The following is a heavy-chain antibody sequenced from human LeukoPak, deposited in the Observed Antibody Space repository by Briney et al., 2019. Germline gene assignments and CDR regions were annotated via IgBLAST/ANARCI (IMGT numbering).Heavy chain of an antibody. Sequence: GGSLRLSCAASGFTFRKYWLHWVRQAPGKGLVWVSRINPEDGSTSYAVSVKGRFTISRDNAKSTLYLQMNSLRAEDTAVYYCLTIVETDLDAFDIWGQGTKVTVSS. CDR1: GFTFRKYW. D-gene: IGHD2-21*01. CDR2: INPEDGST. V-gene: IGHV3-74*01. J-gene: IGHJ3*02. CDR3: LTIVETDLDAFDI.